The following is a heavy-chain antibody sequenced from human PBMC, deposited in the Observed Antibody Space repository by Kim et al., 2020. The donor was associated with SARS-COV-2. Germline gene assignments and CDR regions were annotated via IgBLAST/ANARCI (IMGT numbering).Heavy chain of an antibody. J-gene: IGHJ6*02. CDR3: GLPPAIAAAGTTRGSYYYYGMDV. Sequence: SETLSLTCAVYGGSFSGYYWSWIRQPPGKGLEWIGEINHSGSTNYNPSLKSRVTISVDTSKNQFSLKLSSVTAADTAVYYCGLPPAIAAAGTTRGSYYYYGMDVWGQGTTVTVSS. V-gene: IGHV4-34*01. D-gene: IGHD6-13*01. CDR2: INHSGST. CDR1: GGSFSGYY.